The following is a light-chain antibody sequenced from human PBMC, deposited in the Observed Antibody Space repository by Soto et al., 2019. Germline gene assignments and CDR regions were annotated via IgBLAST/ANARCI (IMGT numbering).Light chain of an antibody. V-gene: IGKV3-11*01. CDR1: QTVSRH. CDR3: QQRSNWPRNT. Sequence: EIVLTQSPATVSLSPGERATLSCRASQTVSRHLAWYQQKPGQAPRLLIYDISNRDTGIPARLSGSGSGTGFTLTINSLDPEDSAVYYCQQRSNWPRNTFGQGTKLEIK. J-gene: IGKJ2*01. CDR2: DIS.